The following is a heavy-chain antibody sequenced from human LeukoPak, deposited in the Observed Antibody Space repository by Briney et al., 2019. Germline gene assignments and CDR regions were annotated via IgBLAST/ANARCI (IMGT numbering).Heavy chain of an antibody. D-gene: IGHD4-23*01. V-gene: IGHV3-74*01. Sequence: PGGSLRLSCAASGFTFSSYWMRWVRHAPGKGLVWVSRINSDGSTTSYADSVKGRFTISGDNAKNTLYLQMSSLRAEGTAVYYCAREYHGGNPGWGQGTLVTVSS. CDR3: AREYHGGNPG. CDR2: INSDGSTT. CDR1: GFTFSSYW. J-gene: IGHJ4*02.